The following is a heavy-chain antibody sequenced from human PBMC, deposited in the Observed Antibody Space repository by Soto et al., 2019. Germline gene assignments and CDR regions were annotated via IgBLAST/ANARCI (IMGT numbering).Heavy chain of an antibody. V-gene: IGHV3-15*01. CDR3: TTLNYGVDV. J-gene: IGHJ6*02. Sequence: AGGSLRLSCAASGFSFSNAWMSWVRQLPGKGLEWVGHIKSKTDGGTADYAAPVKGRFTISRGDSKNTLYLQMNSLKTEDTAMFYCTTLNYGVDVWGQGTTVTVSS. CDR2: IKSKTDGGTA. CDR1: GFSFSNAW.